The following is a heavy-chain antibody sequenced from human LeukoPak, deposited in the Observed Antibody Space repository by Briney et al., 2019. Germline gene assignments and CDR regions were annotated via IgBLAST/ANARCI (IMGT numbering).Heavy chain of an antibody. D-gene: IGHD3-10*01. J-gene: IGHJ4*02. CDR3: ARASGPFDH. V-gene: IGHV3-33*01. Sequence: GGSLGLSCAASGFTFSIYGMHWVRQAPGKGLGWVAVIWNDGSNKYYADSVKGRFTISRDNSKNTLYLQMNSLRAEDTAVYSCARASGPFDHWGQGTLVTVSS. CDR2: IWNDGSNK. CDR1: GFTFSIYG.